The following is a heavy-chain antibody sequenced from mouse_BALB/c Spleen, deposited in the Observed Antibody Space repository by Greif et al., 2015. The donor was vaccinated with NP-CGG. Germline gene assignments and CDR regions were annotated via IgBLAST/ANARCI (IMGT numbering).Heavy chain of an antibody. V-gene: IGHV14-1*02. CDR2: IDPENGNT. J-gene: IGHJ2*01. CDR1: GFNIKDYY. CDR3: ARDFDY. Sequence: EVKLMESGAELVRPGALVKLSCKASGFNIKDYYMHWVKQRPEQGLEWIGWIDPENGNTIYDPKFQGKASITADTSSNTAYPQLSSLTSEDTAVYYCARDFDYWGQGTTLTVSS.